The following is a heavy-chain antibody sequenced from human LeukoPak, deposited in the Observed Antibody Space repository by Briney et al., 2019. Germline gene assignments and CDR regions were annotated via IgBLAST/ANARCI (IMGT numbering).Heavy chain of an antibody. J-gene: IGHJ4*02. Sequence: GGSLRLSCAASGFTFSIYAMSWVRQASGKGLEWVSAISGSGGTAYYADSVKGRFIISRDNSRNTLYLQMNSLRVDDTAVYFCARRAGALYYYDTSGPFDHWGRGTLVTVSS. V-gene: IGHV3-23*01. CDR2: ISGSGGTA. CDR3: ARRAGALYYYDTSGPFDH. CDR1: GFTFSIYA. D-gene: IGHD3-22*01.